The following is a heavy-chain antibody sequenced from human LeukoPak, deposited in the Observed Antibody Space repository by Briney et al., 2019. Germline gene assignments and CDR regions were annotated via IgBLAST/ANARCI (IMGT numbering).Heavy chain of an antibody. V-gene: IGHV3-30*12. D-gene: IGHD2-21*02. CDR1: GFTFSRHG. CDR3: ARWTGGDRSGSFDL. Sequence: PGGSLRLSCAASGFTFSRHGMHWVRQAPGKGLEYVTLISYDGSKTSYADSVQGRFTISRDNSKNTLYVQMNSLRAEDTAAYFCARWTGGDRSGSFDLWGQGTMVTVSS. CDR2: ISYDGSKT. J-gene: IGHJ3*01.